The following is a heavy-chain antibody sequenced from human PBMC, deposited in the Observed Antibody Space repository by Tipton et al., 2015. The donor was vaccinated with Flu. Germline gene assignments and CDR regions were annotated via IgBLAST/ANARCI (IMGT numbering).Heavy chain of an antibody. V-gene: IGHV4-59*01. CDR2: IYYSGST. Sequence: TLSLTCTVSGGSISSYYWSWIRQPPGKGLEWIGYIYYSGSTNYNPSHKSRVTISVDTSKNQFSLKLSSVTAADTAVYYCARGRIILVRGVIDYWGQGTLVTVSS. J-gene: IGHJ4*02. CDR1: GGSISSYY. D-gene: IGHD3-10*01. CDR3: ARGRIILVRGVIDY.